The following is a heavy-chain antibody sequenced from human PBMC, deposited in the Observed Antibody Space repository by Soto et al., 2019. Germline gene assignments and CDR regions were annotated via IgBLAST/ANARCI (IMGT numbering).Heavy chain of an antibody. CDR1: GGTFSSYA. D-gene: IGHD5-18*01. CDR2: IIPIFGTA. V-gene: IGHV1-69*13. Sequence: GASVKVSCKASGGTFSSYAISWVRQAPGQGLEWMGGIIPIFGTANYAQKFQGRVTITADESTSTAYMELSSLRSEDTAVYYCARVLHPDTAMEKNDYWGQGTLVTVSS. CDR3: ARVLHPDTAMEKNDY. J-gene: IGHJ4*02.